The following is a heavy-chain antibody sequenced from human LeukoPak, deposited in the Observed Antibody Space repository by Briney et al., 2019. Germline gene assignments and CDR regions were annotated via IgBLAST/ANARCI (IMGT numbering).Heavy chain of an antibody. CDR2: ISDTGRRT. Sequence: GGALRVSCAASGFTFSDYAMTWVRQASGRGLEWVSSISDTGRRTYYTHSVKGRFTISRDDSKKTVYLEMSTLRAEDTAIYFCGRHDSFIPYWGQGTLVTVSS. CDR3: GRHDSFIPY. CDR1: GFTFSDYA. V-gene: IGHV3-23*01. J-gene: IGHJ4*02. D-gene: IGHD3-16*02.